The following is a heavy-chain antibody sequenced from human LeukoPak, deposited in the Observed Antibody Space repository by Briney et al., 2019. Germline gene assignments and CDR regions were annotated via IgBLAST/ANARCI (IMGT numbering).Heavy chain of an antibody. J-gene: IGHJ4*02. Sequence: SETLSLTCTVSGGSISSGGYYWSWIRQHPGKGLEWIGYVYYSGSTYYNPSLKSRVTISVDTSKNQFSLKLSSVTAADTAVYYCAREIAAAWPVYFDYWGQGTLVTVSS. D-gene: IGHD6-13*01. V-gene: IGHV4-31*03. CDR3: AREIAAAWPVYFDY. CDR1: GGSISSGGYY. CDR2: VYYSGST.